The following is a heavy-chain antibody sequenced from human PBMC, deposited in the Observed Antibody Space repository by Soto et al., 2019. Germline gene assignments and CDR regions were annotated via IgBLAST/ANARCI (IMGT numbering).Heavy chain of an antibody. D-gene: IGHD6-19*01. V-gene: IGHV1-8*01. J-gene: IGHJ4*02. CDR2: MNPNSGNT. Sequence: QVQLVQSGAEVKKPGASVKVSCKASGYTFTSYDSNWVRQATGHGLQRMGWMNPNSGNTGYAQKFQGRVTMTRNTSIITAYMELSSLRSEDTAGSYCARGGLYSSGWYIPLTPDYWGQGTLVTVSS. CDR1: GYTFTSYD. CDR3: ARGGLYSSGWYIPLTPDY.